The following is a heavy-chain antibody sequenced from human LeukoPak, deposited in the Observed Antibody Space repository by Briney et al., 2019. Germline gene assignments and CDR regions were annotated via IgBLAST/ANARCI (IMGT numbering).Heavy chain of an antibody. J-gene: IGHJ4*02. CDR1: GFTFSSYA. Sequence: GGSLRLSCAASGFTFSSYAMHWVRQAPGKGLEWVAVISYDGSNKYYADSVKGRFTISRDNSKNTLYLQMNGLRAEDTAVYYCARGRGTQTRRVVVPAAIYYWGQGTLVTVSS. CDR3: ARGRGTQTRRVVVPAAIYY. CDR2: ISYDGSNK. V-gene: IGHV3-30-3*01. D-gene: IGHD2-2*02.